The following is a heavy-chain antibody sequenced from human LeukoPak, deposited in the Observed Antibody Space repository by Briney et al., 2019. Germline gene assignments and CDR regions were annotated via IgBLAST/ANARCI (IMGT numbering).Heavy chain of an antibody. V-gene: IGHV3-21*01. Sequence: GRSLRLSCAASGFTFSSYSMNWVRQAPGKGLEWVSSISSSSSYIYYADSVKGRFTISRDNAKNSLYLQMNSLRAEDTAVYYCARDHQQWPLDYWGQGTLVTVSS. CDR1: GFTFSSYS. D-gene: IGHD6-19*01. CDR2: ISSSSSYI. J-gene: IGHJ4*02. CDR3: ARDHQQWPLDY.